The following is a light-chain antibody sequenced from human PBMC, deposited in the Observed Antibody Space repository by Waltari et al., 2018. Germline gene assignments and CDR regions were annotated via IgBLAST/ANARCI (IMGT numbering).Light chain of an antibody. CDR1: TSNIGADYG. Sequence: QSVLTQPPSVSGAPGQRVTISCTGSTSNIGADYGVHWYQQVPGTAPNFLIYRTTNRPSGVPDRFSGSKSGTSASLAITGLQAEDEADYYCQSYDSSLSGSVFGGGTKLTVL. V-gene: IGLV1-40*01. CDR2: RTT. J-gene: IGLJ3*02. CDR3: QSYDSSLSGSV.